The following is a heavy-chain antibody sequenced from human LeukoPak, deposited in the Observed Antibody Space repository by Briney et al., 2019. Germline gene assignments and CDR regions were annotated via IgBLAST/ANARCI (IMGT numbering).Heavy chain of an antibody. J-gene: IGHJ3*02. CDR3: ARDCSGGSCYGAFDI. V-gene: IGHV4-30-4*01. CDR1: GASIRSGDYY. CDR2: IYDSGST. Sequence: SETLSLTCTVSGASIRSGDYYWSWIRQPPGKGLEWIGYIYDSGSTYYNPSLKSRITISVDTSENRFSLKLSSVTATDTAVYYCARDCSGGSCYGAFDIWGQGTMVTVTS. D-gene: IGHD2-15*01.